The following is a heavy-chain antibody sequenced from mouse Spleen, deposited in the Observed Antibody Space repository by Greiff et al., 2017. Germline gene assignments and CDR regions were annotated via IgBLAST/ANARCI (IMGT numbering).Heavy chain of an antibody. J-gene: IGHJ2*01. D-gene: IGHD2-1*01. CDR3: ARHRGNYRGFGS. Sequence: EVQLQQSGAELVKPGASVKLSCTASGFNIKDTYMHWVKQRPEQGLEWIGRIDPANGNTKYDPKCQGKATRAADTSCNTAYLQLRSLTSEDTAVYYCARHRGNYRGFGSWGQGTTLSVSS. V-gene: IGHV14-3*02. CDR2: IDPANGNT. CDR1: GFNIKDTY.